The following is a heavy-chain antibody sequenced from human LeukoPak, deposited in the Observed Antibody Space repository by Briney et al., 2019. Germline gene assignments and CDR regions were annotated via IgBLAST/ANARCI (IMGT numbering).Heavy chain of an antibody. Sequence: GGSLRLSCAASGFTFSSYAMSWVRQAPGKGLEWVSAISGSGGSTYYADSVKGRFTISRDNAKNSLYLQMNSLRAEDTAVYYCARDSDTGYFDYWGQGTLVTVSS. D-gene: IGHD7-27*01. V-gene: IGHV3-23*01. CDR1: GFTFSSYA. CDR3: ARDSDTGYFDY. CDR2: ISGSGGST. J-gene: IGHJ4*02.